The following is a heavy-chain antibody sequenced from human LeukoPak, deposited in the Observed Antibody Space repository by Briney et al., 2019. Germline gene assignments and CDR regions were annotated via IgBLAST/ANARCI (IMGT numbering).Heavy chain of an antibody. CDR2: ISSSGSTI. V-gene: IGHV3-48*03. CDR3: AELGITMIGGV. CDR1: GFTFSSYE. Sequence: GSLRLSCAASGFTFSSYEMNWVRQAPGKGLEWVSYISSSGSTIYYADSVKGRFTISRDNAKNLLYLQMNSLRAEDTAVYYCAELGITMIGGVWGKGTTVTISS. D-gene: IGHD3-10*02. J-gene: IGHJ6*04.